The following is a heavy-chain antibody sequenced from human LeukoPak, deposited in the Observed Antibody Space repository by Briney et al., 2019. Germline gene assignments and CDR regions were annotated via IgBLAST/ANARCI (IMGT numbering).Heavy chain of an antibody. Sequence: GGSLRLSCAASGFTFSSYGMSWVRQAPGKGLEWVSAISGSGGSTYYADSVKGRFTISRDNSKNTLYLQMNSLRAEDTAVYYCAKDLTRTWLLQDYWGQGTLVTVSS. V-gene: IGHV3-23*01. CDR1: GFTFSSYG. CDR3: AKDLTRTWLLQDY. CDR2: ISGSGGST. D-gene: IGHD6-19*01. J-gene: IGHJ4*02.